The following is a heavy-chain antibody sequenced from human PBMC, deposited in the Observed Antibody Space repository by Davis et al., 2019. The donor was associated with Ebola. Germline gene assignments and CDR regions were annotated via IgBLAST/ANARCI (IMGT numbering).Heavy chain of an antibody. CDR2: ISGSGSST. CDR3: AKDLPLDIVVVVAAEGGPFDY. Sequence: PGGSLRLSCAASGFTFSSYAMSWVRQAPGKGLEWVSAISGSGSSTYYADSVKGRFTISRDNSKNTLYLQMNSLRAEDTAVYYCAKDLPLDIVVVVAAEGGPFDYWGQGTLVTVSS. D-gene: IGHD2-15*01. CDR1: GFTFSSYA. V-gene: IGHV3-23*01. J-gene: IGHJ4*02.